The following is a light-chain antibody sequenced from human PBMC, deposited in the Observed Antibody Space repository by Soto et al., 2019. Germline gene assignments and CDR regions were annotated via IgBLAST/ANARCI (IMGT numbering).Light chain of an antibody. CDR3: QQYNNWWT. J-gene: IGKJ1*01. CDR1: QSVSSS. Sequence: EIVMTQSPATLSVSPGERATLSCRASQSVSSSLAWYQQKPGQAPRLLIYGAYTRATGFPARFSGSGSGTEFTLTISSLQSEDFAVYYCQQYNNWWTFGQGTEVEIK. V-gene: IGKV3-15*01. CDR2: GAY.